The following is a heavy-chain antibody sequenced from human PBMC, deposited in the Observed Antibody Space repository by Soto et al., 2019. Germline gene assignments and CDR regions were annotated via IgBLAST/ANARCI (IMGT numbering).Heavy chain of an antibody. CDR1: GGSINSGGYY. CDR2: IFYSGST. V-gene: IGHV4-31*01. J-gene: IGHJ4*02. CDR3: ARGYLQSGYSSSWVFDY. D-gene: IGHD6-13*01. Sequence: QVQLQESGPGLVKPSQTLSLICTVSGGSINSGGYYWNWIRQHPGKGLEWIGYIFYSGSTYNNPFLRSLVTPSADTSENQFALKLSSVTAADTAVYFCARGYLQSGYSSSWVFDYWDQGTLVSVSS.